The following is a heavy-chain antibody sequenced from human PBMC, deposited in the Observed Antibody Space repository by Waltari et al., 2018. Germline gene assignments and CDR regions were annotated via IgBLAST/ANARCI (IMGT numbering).Heavy chain of an antibody. Sequence: QVQLVESGGGVVQPGRSLRLSCAASGFTFSSYGMRWVRQAPGKGLEWVAVIWYDGSNKYYADSVKGRFTISRDNSKNTLYLQMNSLRAEDTAVYYCAKKGSGYDGFDYWGQGTLVTVSS. CDR3: AKKGSGYDGFDY. V-gene: IGHV3-33*08. D-gene: IGHD5-12*01. J-gene: IGHJ4*02. CDR2: IWYDGSNK. CDR1: GFTFSSYG.